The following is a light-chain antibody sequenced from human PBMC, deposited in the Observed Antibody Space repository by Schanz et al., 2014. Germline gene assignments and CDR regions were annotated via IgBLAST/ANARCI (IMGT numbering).Light chain of an antibody. CDR2: SDN. CDR3: AAWDSSLNGYV. Sequence: QSVLTQPPSASGTLGQRVTISCSGSSSNIGSNVVNWFRQLPGTAPKLLIYSDNQRPSGVPDRFSGSKSGSSASLAINGLQSEDEADYYCAAWDSSLNGYVFGTGTKLTVL. V-gene: IGLV1-44*01. J-gene: IGLJ1*01. CDR1: SSNIGSNV.